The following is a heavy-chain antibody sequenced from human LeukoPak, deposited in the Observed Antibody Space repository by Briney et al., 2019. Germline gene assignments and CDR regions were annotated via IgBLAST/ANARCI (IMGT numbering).Heavy chain of an antibody. V-gene: IGHV4-34*01. J-gene: IGHJ3*02. Sequence: SETLSLTCAVYGGSFSGYYWSWIRQPPGKGLEWIGEINHSGSTNYNPSLKSRVTISVDTSKNQFSLKLSSVTAADTAVYYCARERETYCSSTSCYSDAFDIWGQGTMVTVSS. D-gene: IGHD2-2*01. CDR3: ARERETYCSSTSCYSDAFDI. CDR1: GGSFSGYY. CDR2: INHSGST.